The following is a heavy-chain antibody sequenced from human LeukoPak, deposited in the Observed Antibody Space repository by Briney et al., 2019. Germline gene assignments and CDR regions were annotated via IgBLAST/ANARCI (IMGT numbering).Heavy chain of an antibody. CDR3: AREQYSSGWSPGIRYYYGMDV. V-gene: IGHV1-18*01. J-gene: IGHJ6*02. CDR1: GYTFTSYG. D-gene: IGHD6-19*01. Sequence: ASVKVSCKASGYTFTSYGISWVRQAPGQGLEWMGWISAYNGNTNYAQKLQGRVTMTTDTSTSTAYMELRSLRSDDTAVYYCAREQYSSGWSPGIRYYYGMDVWGQGTTVTVSS. CDR2: ISAYNGNT.